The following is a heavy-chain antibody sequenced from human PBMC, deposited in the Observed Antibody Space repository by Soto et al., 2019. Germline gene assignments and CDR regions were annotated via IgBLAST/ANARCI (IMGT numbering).Heavy chain of an antibody. V-gene: IGHV1-18*01. CDR3: ARDVRWYCSSTSCKTDFDF. D-gene: IGHD2-2*01. CDR2: ISAYNGNT. Sequence: GASVKVSCKASGYTFTSYGISWVRQAPGQGLEWMGWISAYNGNTNYAQKLQGRVTMTTDTSTSTAYMELRSLRSDDTAVYYCARDVRWYCSSTSCKTDFDFWGQGTLVTVSS. CDR1: GYTFTSYG. J-gene: IGHJ4*02.